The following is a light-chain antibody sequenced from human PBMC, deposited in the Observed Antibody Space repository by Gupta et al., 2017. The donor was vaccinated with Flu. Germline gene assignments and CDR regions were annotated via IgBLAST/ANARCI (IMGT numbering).Light chain of an antibody. CDR1: QSVSSN. V-gene: IGKV3-15*01. Sequence: VMTQSPATLSVSPGERATLSCRASQSVSSNLAWYQQKPGQAPRLLIYGASTRATGIPARFSGSGSGTEFTLTISSLQSEDFAVYYCQQYNNWPLYTFGQGTKLEIK. J-gene: IGKJ2*01. CDR2: GAS. CDR3: QQYNNWPLYT.